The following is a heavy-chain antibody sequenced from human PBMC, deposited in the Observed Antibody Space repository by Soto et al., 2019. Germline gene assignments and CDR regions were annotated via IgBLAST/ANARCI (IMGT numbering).Heavy chain of an antibody. CDR3: ARDRRVGYCSSTSCFYFDY. CDR2: IYHSGST. V-gene: IGHV4-4*02. D-gene: IGHD2-2*03. J-gene: IGHJ4*02. CDR1: GGSISSSNW. Sequence: PSETLSLTCAVSGGSISSSNWWSWVRQPPGKGLEWIGEIYHSGSTNYNPSLKSRVTISVDKSKNQFSLKLSSVTAADTAVYYCARDRRVGYCSSTSCFYFDYWGQGTLVTV.